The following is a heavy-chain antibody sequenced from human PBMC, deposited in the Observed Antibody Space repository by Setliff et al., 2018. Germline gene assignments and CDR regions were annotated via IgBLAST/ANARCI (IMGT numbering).Heavy chain of an antibody. Sequence: GGSLRLSCVVSGITVSNNFWSWVRQAPGKGLEWVSVIYNQGNTYYAESVKGRFTISRDISKSTLYLQMNSLRAEDTAVYYCARDRGGTNPWFDPWGQGTLVTVS. CDR3: ARDRGGTNPWFDP. CDR2: IYNQGNT. CDR1: GITVSNNF. J-gene: IGHJ5*02. D-gene: IGHD3-10*01. V-gene: IGHV3-53*01.